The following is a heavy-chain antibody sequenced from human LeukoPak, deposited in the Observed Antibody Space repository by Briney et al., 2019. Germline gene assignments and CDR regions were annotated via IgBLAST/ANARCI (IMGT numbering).Heavy chain of an antibody. CDR3: ARMRSFYDSSGFDY. CDR2: IYTSGST. Sequence: PSETLSLTCTVSGGSISSYYWSWIRQPAGKGLGWLGRIYTSGSTNYNPSLKSRVTMSVDTSKNQFSLKLSSVTAADTAAYYCARMRSFYDSSGFDYWGQGTLVTVSS. D-gene: IGHD3-22*01. V-gene: IGHV4-4*07. CDR1: GGSISSYY. J-gene: IGHJ4*02.